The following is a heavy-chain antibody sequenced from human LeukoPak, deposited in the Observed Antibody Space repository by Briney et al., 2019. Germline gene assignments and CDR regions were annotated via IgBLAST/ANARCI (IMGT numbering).Heavy chain of an antibody. CDR3: AKAIAAPVWYFDL. CDR1: RFTFSSYA. J-gene: IGHJ2*01. V-gene: IGHV3-23*01. CDR2: ISGRGDST. Sequence: GGSLRLSCAASRFTFSSYAMSWVRQAPGKGLESVSTISGRGDSTYYADSVKGRFTISRDNSRNTLYLQMNTLRAEDTAVYYCAKAIAAPVWYFDLWGRGTLVTVSS. D-gene: IGHD6-13*01.